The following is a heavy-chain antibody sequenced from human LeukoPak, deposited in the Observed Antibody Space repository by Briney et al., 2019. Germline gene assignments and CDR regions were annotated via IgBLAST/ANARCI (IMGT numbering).Heavy chain of an antibody. J-gene: IGHJ1*01. CDR2: INHSGST. V-gene: IGHV4-34*01. Sequence: SETLSLTCAVYGGSFSGYYWSWICQPPGKGLEWIGEINHSGSTNYNPSLKSRVTISVDTSKNQFSLKLSSVTAADTAVYYCARGDYYDSSGYPYFQHWGQGTLVTVSS. D-gene: IGHD3-22*01. CDR3: ARGDYYDSSGYPYFQH. CDR1: GGSFSGYY.